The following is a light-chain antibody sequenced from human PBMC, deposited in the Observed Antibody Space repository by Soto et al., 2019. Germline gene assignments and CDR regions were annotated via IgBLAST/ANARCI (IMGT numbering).Light chain of an antibody. V-gene: IGLV2-14*03. Sequence: QSVLTQPDSVSGSPGQSIAISCTGSSSDVGGYNFVSWYQQHPGKAPKLMIYDVSNRPSGVSIRFSGSKSGNTASLTISGLQAEDEADYYCNSYSSSTTLYLFGTGTKVTVL. CDR3: NSYSSSTTLYL. CDR1: SSDVGGYNF. J-gene: IGLJ1*01. CDR2: DVS.